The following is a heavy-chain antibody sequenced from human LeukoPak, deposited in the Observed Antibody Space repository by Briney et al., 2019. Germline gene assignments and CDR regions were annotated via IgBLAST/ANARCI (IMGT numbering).Heavy chain of an antibody. J-gene: IGHJ2*01. CDR3: AREAERIAAAGTGYWYFDL. D-gene: IGHD6-13*01. CDR1: GGSISSGDYY. Sequence: SETLSLTCTVSGGSISSGDYYWSWIRQPAGKGLEWIGRIYTSGSTNYNPSLKSRVTMSVDTSKNQFSLKLSSVTAADTAVYYCAREAERIAAAGTGYWYFDLWGRGTLVTVSS. V-gene: IGHV4-61*02. CDR2: IYTSGST.